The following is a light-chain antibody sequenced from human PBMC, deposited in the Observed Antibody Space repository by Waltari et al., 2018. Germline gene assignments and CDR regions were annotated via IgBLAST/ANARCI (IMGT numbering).Light chain of an antibody. V-gene: IGLV4-69*01. CDR3: ETGGHGTWV. Sequence: QLVPTQSHSDSASLGASVKLTCTLSSGPRRNLIAWIQQQPGKGPRYLMPVNSDGSHRKGDEIPDRFSGSSSGAERYLTISSLQSEDEADYYCETGGHGTWVFGGGTKLTVL. J-gene: IGLJ3*02. CDR2: VNSDGSH. CDR1: SGPRRNL.